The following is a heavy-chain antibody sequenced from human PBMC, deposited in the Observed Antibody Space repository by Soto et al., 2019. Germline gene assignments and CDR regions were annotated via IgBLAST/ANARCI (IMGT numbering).Heavy chain of an antibody. V-gene: IGHV3-21*01. CDR1: GFTLSSYS. CDR3: ARDFPWIQLWLPDY. D-gene: IGHD5-18*01. J-gene: IGHJ4*02. Sequence: PGGSLRLSCAASGFTLSSYSMDWVRQAPGKGLEWVSSISSSSSYIYYADSVKGRFTISRDNAKNSLYLQMNSLRAEDTAVYYCARDFPWIQLWLPDYWGQGTLVTVSS. CDR2: ISSSSSYI.